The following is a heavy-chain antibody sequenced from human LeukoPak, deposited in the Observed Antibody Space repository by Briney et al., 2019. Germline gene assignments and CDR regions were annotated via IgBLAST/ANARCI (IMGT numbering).Heavy chain of an antibody. CDR3: ARKGTSVNWFDP. CDR2: INHSGST. CDR1: GGSLSGYY. V-gene: IGHV4-34*01. Sequence: PSETLSLTCAVYGGSLSGYYWSWIRQPPGKGLEWIGEINHSGSTNYNPSLKSRVTISVDTSKNQFSLKLSSVTAADTAVYYCARKGTSVNWFDPWGQGTLVTVSS. D-gene: IGHD2-2*01. J-gene: IGHJ5*02.